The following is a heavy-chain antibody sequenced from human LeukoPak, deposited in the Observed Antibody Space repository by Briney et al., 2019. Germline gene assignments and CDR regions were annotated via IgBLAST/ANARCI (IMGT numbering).Heavy chain of an antibody. CDR3: AREGVSSGWYRKRYYFDY. V-gene: IGHV1-18*01. CDR2: ISAYNGNT. CDR1: GYTFTSYA. D-gene: IGHD6-19*01. J-gene: IGHJ4*02. Sequence: ASVKVSCKASGYTFTSYAISWVRQAPGQGLEWMGWISAYNGNTNYAQKLQGRVTMTTDTSTSTAYMELRSLRSDDTAVYYCAREGVSSGWYRKRYYFDYWGQGTLVTVSS.